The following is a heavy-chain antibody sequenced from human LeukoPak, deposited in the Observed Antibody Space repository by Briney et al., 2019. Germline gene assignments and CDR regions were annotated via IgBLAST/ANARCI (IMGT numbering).Heavy chain of an antibody. Sequence: GRSLRLSCAASGFSFSDYGMHWVRQAPGKGLEWVSYISSSSSYTNYADSVKGRFTISRDNAKNSLYLQMNSLRAEDTAVYYCARDLYYDILTGGGDDAFDIWGQGTMVTVSS. CDR3: ARDLYYDILTGGGDDAFDI. V-gene: IGHV3-11*06. CDR2: ISSSSSYT. D-gene: IGHD3-9*01. CDR1: GFSFSDYG. J-gene: IGHJ3*02.